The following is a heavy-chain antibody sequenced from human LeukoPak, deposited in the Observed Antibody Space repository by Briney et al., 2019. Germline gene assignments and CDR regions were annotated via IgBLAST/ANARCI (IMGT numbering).Heavy chain of an antibody. CDR1: GGTFSSYA. D-gene: IGHD3-22*01. CDR3: ARAVGGITMTNNWFDP. J-gene: IGHJ5*02. V-gene: IGHV1-69*06. CDR2: IIPIFGTA. Sequence: WASVKVSCKASGGTFSSYAISWVRQAPGQGLEWMGGIIPIFGTANYAQKFQGRVTITADKSTSTAYMELSSLRSEDTAVYYCARAVGGITMTNNWFDPWGQGTLVTVSS.